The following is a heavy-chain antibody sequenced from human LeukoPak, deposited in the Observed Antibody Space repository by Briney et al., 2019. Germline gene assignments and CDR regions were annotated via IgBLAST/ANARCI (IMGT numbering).Heavy chain of an antibody. Sequence: TSETLSLTCTVSGGSISNKYWSWIRQPPGKGLEWIGYIYYSGSTNYNPSLKSRVTISIDTSKNQFSLRLNSVTAADTAMYYCVKSGGYGLIDYWGQGTLVTVSS. D-gene: IGHD1-26*01. CDR3: VKSGGYGLIDY. J-gene: IGHJ4*02. CDR2: IYYSGST. CDR1: GGSISNKY. V-gene: IGHV4-59*08.